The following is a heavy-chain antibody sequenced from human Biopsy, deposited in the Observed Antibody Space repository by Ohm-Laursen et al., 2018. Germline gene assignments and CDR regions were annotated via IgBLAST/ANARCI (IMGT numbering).Heavy chain of an antibody. D-gene: IGHD5/OR15-5a*01. CDR2: ISYDQITK. Sequence: SLSLSYAASGFTFRTYGMHWVRLAPGKGLEWVAVISYDQITKHYADSVRGRFTISRDNSKNTLYLQVNSLRAEDTAVYYCAKDLSVYYYYGIDVWGQGTTVTVSS. CDR3: AKDLSVYYYYGIDV. J-gene: IGHJ6*02. V-gene: IGHV3-30*18. CDR1: GFTFRTYG.